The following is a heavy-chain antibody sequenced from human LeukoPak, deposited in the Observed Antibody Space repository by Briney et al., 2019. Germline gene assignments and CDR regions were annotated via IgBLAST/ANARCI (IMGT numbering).Heavy chain of an antibody. Sequence: GGSLRLSCAASGFTFSSYSMNWVRQAPGKGLEWVSYISSSSSTIYYADSVKGRFTISRDNAKNSLYLQMNSLRDEDTAVYYCARDPGGYCSSTSCYPDWGQGTLVTVSS. V-gene: IGHV3-48*02. CDR3: ARDPGGYCSSTSCYPD. CDR2: ISSSSSTI. D-gene: IGHD2-2*01. J-gene: IGHJ4*02. CDR1: GFTFSSYS.